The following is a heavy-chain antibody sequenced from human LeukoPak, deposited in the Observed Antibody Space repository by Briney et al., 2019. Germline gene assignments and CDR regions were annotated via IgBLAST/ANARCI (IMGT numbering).Heavy chain of an antibody. Sequence: PSETLSLTCTVSGXSISSSSYYWGWIRQPPGKGLEWIGSIFYSGNTYYNASLKSRVTISVDTSKNHFSLKLSSVTSADTAVYYCARRSSGGGLFDYWGQGTLVTVSS. CDR3: ARRSSGGGLFDY. CDR1: GXSISSSSYY. V-gene: IGHV4-39*02. J-gene: IGHJ4*02. D-gene: IGHD6-19*01. CDR2: IFYSGNT.